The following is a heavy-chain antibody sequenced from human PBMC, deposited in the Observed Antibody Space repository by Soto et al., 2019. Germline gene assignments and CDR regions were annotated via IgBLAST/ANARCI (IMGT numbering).Heavy chain of an antibody. D-gene: IGHD3-10*01. CDR3: ARLRMVRGVIDY. CDR1: GGSISRTTYY. J-gene: IGHJ4*02. Sequence: SETLSLTCSVSGGSITGGSISRTTYYWGWMRQPPGKGLEWIASFFIGGNTYYNPSLKSRVTTSVDTSKNQFSLKLSSVTAADTAVYYCARLRMVRGVIDYWGQGTLVT. CDR2: FFIGGNT. V-gene: IGHV4-39*01.